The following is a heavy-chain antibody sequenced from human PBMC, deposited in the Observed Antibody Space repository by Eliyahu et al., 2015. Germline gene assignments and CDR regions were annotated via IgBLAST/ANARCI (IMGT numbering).Heavy chain of an antibody. CDR1: GFTFSXXA. CDR3: S. D-gene: IGHD3-16*02. V-gene: IGHV3-23*01. CDR2: ISDSAGST. Sequence: EVHLLXXGGGLVQXGXSLRLSCDAAGFTFSXXAMSWVRQAPGKGLEWVSVISDSAGSTHHADSVYYCAKLPVPESGVGPRDHVWGRFRYSRQYYFDSWGPGTLVTVSS. J-gene: IGHJ4*02.